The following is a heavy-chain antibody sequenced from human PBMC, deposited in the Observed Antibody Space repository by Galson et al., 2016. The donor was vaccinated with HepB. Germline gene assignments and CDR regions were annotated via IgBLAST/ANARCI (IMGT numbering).Heavy chain of an antibody. J-gene: IGHJ4*02. Sequence: SVKVSCKASGFIFTSYAIHWVRQAPGQRLEWMGWINAGNGKTKYSQKFQGTVTITRDTSASTVYMELNSLRPEDTAIYYCAKDRLVGWNAPSDYWGQGTLVTVSS. CDR2: INAGNGKT. CDR1: GFIFTSYA. V-gene: IGHV1-3*01. D-gene: IGHD1-1*01. CDR3: AKDRLVGWNAPSDY.